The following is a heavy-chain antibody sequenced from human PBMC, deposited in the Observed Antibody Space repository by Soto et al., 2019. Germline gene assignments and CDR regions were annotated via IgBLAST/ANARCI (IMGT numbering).Heavy chain of an antibody. CDR3: ARGAYYDSSGYPDGVYYFDY. J-gene: IGHJ4*02. V-gene: IGHV4-59*01. CDR1: GGSISSYY. CDR2: IYYSGST. D-gene: IGHD3-22*01. Sequence: SETLSLTCTVSGGSISSYYWSWIRQPPGKGLEWIGYIYYSGSTNYNPSLKSRVTISVDTSKNQFSLKLSSVTAADTAVYYCARGAYYDSSGYPDGVYYFDYWCQGALVTVSS.